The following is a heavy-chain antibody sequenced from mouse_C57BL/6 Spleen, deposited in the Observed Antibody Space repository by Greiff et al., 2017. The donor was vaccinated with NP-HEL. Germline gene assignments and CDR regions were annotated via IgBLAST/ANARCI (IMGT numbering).Heavy chain of an antibody. CDR1: GYSITSGYY. CDR3: ASADFDY. V-gene: IGHV3-6*01. J-gene: IGHJ2*01. CDR2: ISYDGSN. Sequence: EVKLEESGPGLVKPSQSLSLTCSVTGYSITSGYYWNWIRQFPGNKLEWMGYISYDGSNNYNPSLKNRISITRDTSKNQFFLKLNSVTTEDTATYYCASADFDYWGKGTTLTVSS.